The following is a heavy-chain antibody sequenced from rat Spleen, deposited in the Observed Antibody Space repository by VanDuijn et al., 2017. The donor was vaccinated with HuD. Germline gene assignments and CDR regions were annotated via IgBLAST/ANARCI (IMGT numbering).Heavy chain of an antibody. CDR2: MWSGGST. D-gene: IGHD1-12*03. Sequence: QVQLMESGPGLVQPSETLSLTCTVSGFSLTSYNVHWVRQPPGKGLEWMGVMWSGGSTDYTSALKSRLRISSDTSKSQVFLKMNSLQTEDIATYYCARDLDGYFDYWGQGVMVTVSS. CDR3: ARDLDGYFDY. CDR1: GFSLTSYN. J-gene: IGHJ2*01. V-gene: IGHV2-45*01.